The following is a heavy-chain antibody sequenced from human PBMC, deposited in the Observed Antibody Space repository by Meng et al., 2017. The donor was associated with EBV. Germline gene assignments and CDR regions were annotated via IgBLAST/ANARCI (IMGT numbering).Heavy chain of an antibody. CDR2: ISYDGSNK. CDR1: GFTFSSYW. V-gene: IGHV3-30-3*01. Sequence: VERVESGGGLVQAGGSLRPSCAASGFTFSSYWMHWVRQAPGKGLEWVAVISYDGSNKYYADSVKGRFTISRDNSKNTLYLQMSSLRAEDTAVYYCAGGQQWLRSPYFDYWGQGTLVTVSS. D-gene: IGHD5-12*01. J-gene: IGHJ4*02. CDR3: AGGQQWLRSPYFDY.